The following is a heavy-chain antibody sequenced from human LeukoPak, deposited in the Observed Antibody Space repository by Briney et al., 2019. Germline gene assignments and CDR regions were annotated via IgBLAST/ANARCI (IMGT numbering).Heavy chain of an antibody. CDR3: ARTNPMVRGVIISPYYYYGMDV. J-gene: IGHJ6*02. V-gene: IGHV4-59*01. CDR1: GVSISSYY. D-gene: IGHD3-10*01. Sequence: SETLSLTCTVSGVSISSYYWSWIRQPPGKGLEWIGYIYYSGSTNYNPSLKSRVTISVDTSKNQFSLKLSSVTAADTAVYYCARTNPMVRGVIISPYYYYGMDVWGQGTTVTVSS. CDR2: IYYSGST.